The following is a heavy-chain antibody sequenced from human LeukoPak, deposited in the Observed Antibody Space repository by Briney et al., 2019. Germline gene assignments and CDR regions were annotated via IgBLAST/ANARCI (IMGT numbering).Heavy chain of an antibody. J-gene: IGHJ3*02. CDR3: ARDLGYCSSTSCYSDAFDI. D-gene: IGHD2-2*01. Sequence: ASVKVSCKASGYTFTSYYMHWVRQAPGQGLEWMGIINPSGGSTSYAQKFQGRVTMTRDTSTSTVYMELSSLRSEDTAVYYCARDLGYCSSTSCYSDAFDIWGQGTMVTVSS. V-gene: IGHV1-46*01. CDR2: INPSGGST. CDR1: GYTFTSYY.